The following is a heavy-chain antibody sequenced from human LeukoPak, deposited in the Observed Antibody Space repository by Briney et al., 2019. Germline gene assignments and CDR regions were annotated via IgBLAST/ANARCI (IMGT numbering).Heavy chain of an antibody. CDR2: VGTGFDT. CDR1: GFTFSSHA. Sequence: GGSLRLSCVASGFTFSSHAMSWVRQAPGKGLEWVSTVGTGFDTYYTDSVKGRFTISRDNSKNTLSLQMSSLRAGDTATYYCTKNVPGRAIDYWGQGTLVTVSS. J-gene: IGHJ4*02. D-gene: IGHD2-15*01. CDR3: TKNVPGRAIDY. V-gene: IGHV3-23*01.